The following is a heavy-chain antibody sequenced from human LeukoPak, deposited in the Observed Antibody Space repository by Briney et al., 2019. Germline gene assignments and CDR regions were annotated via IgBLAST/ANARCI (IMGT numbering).Heavy chain of an antibody. J-gene: IGHJ4*02. CDR1: GFTFSSYS. V-gene: IGHV3-21*01. CDR3: AREQLKYYYDSSGYSDY. CDR2: ISTSSSYI. Sequence: GGSLRLSCAASGFTFSSYSMNWVRQAPGKGLEWVSSISTSSSYIYYADPVKGRFTISRDNAENLLYLQMNSLRAEDTAVYYCAREQLKYYYDSSGYSDYWGQGTLVTVSS. D-gene: IGHD3-22*01.